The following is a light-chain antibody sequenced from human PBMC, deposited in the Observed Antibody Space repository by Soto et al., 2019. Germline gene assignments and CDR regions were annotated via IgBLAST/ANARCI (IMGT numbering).Light chain of an antibody. J-gene: IGKJ1*01. CDR3: QHYNSYSEA. V-gene: IGKV1-5*03. Sequence: DIHTTQSPSTLSVSVGDRVTMTFGASQTISIWLAWYQQKPGKAPKLLIYKASTLKSGVPSRFSGSGSGTEFTLTISSLQPDDFATYYCQHYNSYSEAFGQGTKVDIK. CDR2: KAS. CDR1: QTISIW.